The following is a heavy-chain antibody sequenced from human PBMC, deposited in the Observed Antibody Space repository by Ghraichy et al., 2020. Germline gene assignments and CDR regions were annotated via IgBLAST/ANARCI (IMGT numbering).Heavy chain of an antibody. J-gene: IGHJ1*01. Sequence: GGSLRLSCAASGFTFSSYAMHWVRQAPGKGLEWVAVISYDGSNKYYADSVKGRFTISRDNSKNTLYLQMNSLRAEDTAVYYCARDSAGSGFVYFQHWGQGTLVTVSS. D-gene: IGHD3-10*01. V-gene: IGHV3-30-3*01. CDR3: ARDSAGSGFVYFQH. CDR2: ISYDGSNK. CDR1: GFTFSSYA.